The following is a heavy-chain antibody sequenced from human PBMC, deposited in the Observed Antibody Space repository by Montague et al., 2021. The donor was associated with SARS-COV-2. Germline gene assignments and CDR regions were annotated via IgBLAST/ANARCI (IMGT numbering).Heavy chain of an antibody. V-gene: IGHV4-59*13. CDR2: IYNSGST. Sequence: SETLSLTCTASGGSIDNYFWSWIRQPPGKGLEWIGYIYNSGSTNYNPSLKSRVTMSGDTSNNQFSLKLSPVTAADTAMYYCALSLRYFDWADAFDVWGQGTMVIASS. CDR3: ALSLRYFDWADAFDV. D-gene: IGHD3-9*01. CDR1: GGSIDNYF. J-gene: IGHJ3*01.